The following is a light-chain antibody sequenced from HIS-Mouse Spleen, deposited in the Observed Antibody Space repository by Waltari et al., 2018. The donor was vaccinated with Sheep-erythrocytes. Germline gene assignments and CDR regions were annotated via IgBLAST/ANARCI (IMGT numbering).Light chain of an antibody. J-gene: IGKJ1*01. CDR1: QSLLHSNGYNY. Sequence: DIVMTQSPLSLPVTPGEPASISCRSSQSLLHSNGYNYLDWYLQKPGQSPQLLIYLGSNPASRVPDRFSGSGSGTDFTLKISRVEAEDVGVYYGMQALQTPRTFGQGTKVEIK. CDR2: LGS. CDR3: MQALQTPRT. V-gene: IGKV2-28*01.